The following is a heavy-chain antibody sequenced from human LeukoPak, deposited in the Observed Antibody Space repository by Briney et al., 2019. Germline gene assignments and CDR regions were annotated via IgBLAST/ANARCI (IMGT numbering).Heavy chain of an antibody. CDR3: AREIQSMAPGH. CDR2: INSYSGNR. CDR1: GYTFTGYF. D-gene: IGHD3-10*01. V-gene: IGHV1-18*04. J-gene: IGHJ4*02. Sequence: ASVKVSCKASGYTFTGYFIHWVRQAPGQGLEWMGWINSYSGNRNYAQKLQGRVTMTTDTSTSTAYMELRSLRSDDTAVYYCAREIQSMAPGHWGQGTLVTVSS.